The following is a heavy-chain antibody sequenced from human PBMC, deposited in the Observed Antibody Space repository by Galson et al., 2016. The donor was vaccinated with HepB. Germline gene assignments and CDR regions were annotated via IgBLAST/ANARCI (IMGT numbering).Heavy chain of an antibody. D-gene: IGHD6-19*01. J-gene: IGHJ3*02. Sequence: CKASGYTFTSYGFSWVRQAPGQGLEWIGWISAYNGNINYAQKFQGRVTMTTDTSTSTAYMELRSLRSDDTAVYYCARRSGWTNDAFDIWGQGTMVTVSS. CDR3: ARRSGWTNDAFDI. CDR2: ISAYNGNI. CDR1: GYTFTSYG. V-gene: IGHV1-18*01.